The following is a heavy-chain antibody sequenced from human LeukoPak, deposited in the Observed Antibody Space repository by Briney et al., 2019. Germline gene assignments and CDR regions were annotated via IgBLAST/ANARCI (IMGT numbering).Heavy chain of an antibody. D-gene: IGHD6-6*01. J-gene: IGHJ6*02. CDR1: GFTFDDYA. CDR2: ISWNSGSI. CDR3: ARRQLVRDNYYGMDV. Sequence: GGSLRLSCAASGFTFDDYAMHWVRQAPGKGLEWVSGISWNSGSIGYVDSVKGRFTISRDNARNSLYLQMNSLRAEDTAVYYCARRQLVRDNYYGMDVWGQGTTVTVSS. V-gene: IGHV3-9*01.